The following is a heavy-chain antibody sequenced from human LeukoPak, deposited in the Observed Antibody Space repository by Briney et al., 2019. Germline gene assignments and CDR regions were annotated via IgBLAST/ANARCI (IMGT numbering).Heavy chain of an antibody. Sequence: SETLSLTCTVSGGSISSGDYYWSWMRQPPGKGLEWIGYLHNSGSTNYNPPLTSRVTISIDRSKNQFSLKLSSVTAADTAVYYCARGAYNSGWWSYFDYWGQGTLVTVSS. CDR3: ARGAYNSGWWSYFDY. V-gene: IGHV4-61*08. J-gene: IGHJ4*03. D-gene: IGHD6-19*01. CDR2: LHNSGST. CDR1: GGSISSGDYY.